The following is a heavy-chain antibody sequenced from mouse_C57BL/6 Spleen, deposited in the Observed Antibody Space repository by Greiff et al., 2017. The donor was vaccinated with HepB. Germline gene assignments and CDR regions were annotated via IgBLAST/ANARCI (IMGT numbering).Heavy chain of an antibody. J-gene: IGHJ2*01. CDR1: GYAFTNYL. D-gene: IGHD4-1*01. V-gene: IGHV1-54*01. CDR3: ARYWEDFDY. Sequence: VQLQQSGAELVRPGTSVKVSCKASGYAFTNYLIEWVKQRPGQGLEWIGVINPGSGGTNYNEKFKGKATLTADKSSSTAYMQLSSLTSEDSAVYFCARYWEDFDYWGQGTTLTVSS. CDR2: INPGSGGT.